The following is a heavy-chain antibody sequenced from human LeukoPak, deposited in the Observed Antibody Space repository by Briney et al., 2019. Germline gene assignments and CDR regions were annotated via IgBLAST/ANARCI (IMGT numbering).Heavy chain of an antibody. J-gene: IGHJ5*02. D-gene: IGHD3-22*01. Sequence: GGSLRLSCAASGFTFSSYWMHWVRQAPGKGLVWVSRINSDGSSTSYADSVKGRFTISRDNAKNTLYLQMNSLRAEDTAVYYCARESYDSTGPYLGDWFDPWGQGTLVTVSS. CDR1: GFTFSSYW. CDR3: ARESYDSTGPYLGDWFDP. V-gene: IGHV3-74*01. CDR2: INSDGSST.